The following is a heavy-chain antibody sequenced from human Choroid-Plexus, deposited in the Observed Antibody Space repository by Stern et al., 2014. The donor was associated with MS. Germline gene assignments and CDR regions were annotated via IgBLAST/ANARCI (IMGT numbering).Heavy chain of an antibody. Sequence: VQLVESGAEVKKPGASVKVSCKTSGYIFTGYYIHWVRQAPGTGLEWVPWISPNTGGTKYAQKFQGRVTMSRDTSISTAYVELSSLTSDDTAVYYCARDQRGITIFGVVTDYYYLGMDVWGQGTTVTVSS. J-gene: IGHJ6*02. V-gene: IGHV1-2*02. CDR2: ISPNTGGT. D-gene: IGHD3-3*01. CDR3: ARDQRGITIFGVVTDYYYLGMDV. CDR1: GYIFTGYY.